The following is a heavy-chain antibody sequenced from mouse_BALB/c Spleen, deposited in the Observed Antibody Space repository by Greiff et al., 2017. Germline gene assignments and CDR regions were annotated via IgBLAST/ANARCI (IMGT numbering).Heavy chain of an antibody. CDR3: ARHYGSFYWYFDV. CDR1: GYSITSDYA. CDR2: ISYSGST. Sequence: DVQLQESGPGLVKPSQSLSLTCTVTGYSITSDYAWNWIRQFPGNKLEWMGYISYSGSTSYNPSLKSRISITRDTSKNQFFLQLNSVTTEDTATYYCARHYGSFYWYFDVWGAGTTVTVSS. J-gene: IGHJ1*01. V-gene: IGHV3-2*02. D-gene: IGHD1-1*01.